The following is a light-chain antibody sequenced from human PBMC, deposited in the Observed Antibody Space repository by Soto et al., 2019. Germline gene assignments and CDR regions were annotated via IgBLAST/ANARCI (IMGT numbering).Light chain of an antibody. CDR3: QQYGIAPYT. J-gene: IGKJ2*01. V-gene: IGKV3-20*01. CDR1: QTVRTY. Sequence: EIVLTQSPGTLSLSAGERATLSCRASQTVRTYLGRYQQKPGQTPRLLVYGASNRAAGVPDRFSGSGSGTDFTLTISRLEIEDFAVYFCQQYGIAPYTFGQGTKLE. CDR2: GAS.